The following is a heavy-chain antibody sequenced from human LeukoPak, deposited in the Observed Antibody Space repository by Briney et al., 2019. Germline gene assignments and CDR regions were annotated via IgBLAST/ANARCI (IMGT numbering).Heavy chain of an antibody. CDR3: ARGREDYYFDY. CDR1: GFTFSSYA. J-gene: IGHJ4*02. V-gene: IGHV3-30*02. CDR2: IRSDGYIK. D-gene: IGHD1-26*01. Sequence: GGSLRLSCAASGFTFSSYAMHWVRQAPGKGLEWVAFIRSDGYIKYYADSVKGRFTISRDNAKNSLYLQMNSLRAEDTAVYYCARGREDYYFDYWGQGTLVTVSS.